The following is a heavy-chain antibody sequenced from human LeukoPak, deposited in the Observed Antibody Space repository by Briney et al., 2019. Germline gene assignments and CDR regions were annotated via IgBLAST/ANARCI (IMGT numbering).Heavy chain of an antibody. CDR3: AKVSLNMVNDAFDI. D-gene: IGHD4/OR15-4a*01. CDR2: IYPSGST. V-gene: IGHV4-61*02. Sequence: SETLSLTCTVSGGSISSGSYYWSWIRQPAGKGLEWIGRIYPSGSTNYNPSLKSRVTMSVDTSNNQFSLKLSSVTAADTAMYYCAKVSLNMVNDAFDIWGQGTMVSVSS. J-gene: IGHJ3*02. CDR1: GGSISSGSYY.